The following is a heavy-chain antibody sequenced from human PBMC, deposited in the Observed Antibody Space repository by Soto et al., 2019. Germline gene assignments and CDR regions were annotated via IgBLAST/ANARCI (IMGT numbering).Heavy chain of an antibody. D-gene: IGHD1-26*01. CDR3: ARQVGATAGFDY. CDR1: GFTFSSYS. Sequence: EVQLVESGGGLVQPGGSLRLSCEASGFTFSSYSMNWVRQAPGRGLEWISYISSSSRAMYYADSVKGRFTISRDNAKNSLYLQMNSLRAEDTAVYYCARQVGATAGFDYWGQGNLVTVSS. CDR2: ISSSSRAM. J-gene: IGHJ4*02. V-gene: IGHV3-48*01.